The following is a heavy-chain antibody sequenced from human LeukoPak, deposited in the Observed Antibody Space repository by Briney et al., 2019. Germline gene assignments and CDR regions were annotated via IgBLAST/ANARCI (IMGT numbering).Heavy chain of an antibody. J-gene: IGHJ5*02. V-gene: IGHV1-3*01. CDR1: GYTFTSYA. D-gene: IGHD3-10*01. CDR3: ARVPRPTGYYYGSGSYNNWFDP. Sequence: VASVKVSCKASGYTFTSYAMHWVRQAPGQRLEWMGWINAGNGNTKYSQKFQGRVTITRDTSASTAYMELSSLRSEDTAVYYCARVPRPTGYYYGSGSYNNWFDPWGQGTLVTVSS. CDR2: INAGNGNT.